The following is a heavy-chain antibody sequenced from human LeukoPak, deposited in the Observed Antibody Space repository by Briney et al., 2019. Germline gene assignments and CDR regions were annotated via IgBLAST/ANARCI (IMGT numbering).Heavy chain of an antibody. J-gene: IGHJ3*02. CDR2: ISGSGGST. CDR1: GFTFSSYA. Sequence: TGGSPRLSCAASGFTFSSYAMSWVRQAPGKGLEWVSAISGSGGSTYYADSVKGRFTISRDNSKNTLYLQMNSLRAEDTAVYYCTKGREYCSGGSCTGGAFDIWGQGTVVTVSS. CDR3: TKGREYCSGGSCTGGAFDI. V-gene: IGHV3-23*01. D-gene: IGHD2-15*01.